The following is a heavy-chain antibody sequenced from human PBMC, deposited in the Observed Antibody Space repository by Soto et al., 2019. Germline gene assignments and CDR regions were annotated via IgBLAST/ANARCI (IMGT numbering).Heavy chain of an antibody. CDR3: ARQITMVRGYGMDV. Sequence: QLQLQESGPGLVKPSETLSLTCTVSGGSISSSSYYRGWIRQPPGKGLEWIGSIYYSGSTYYNPSLKSRVTISVDTSKNQFSPKLSSVTAADTAVYYCARQITMVRGYGMDVWGQGTTVTVSS. CDR1: GGSISSSSYY. V-gene: IGHV4-39*01. J-gene: IGHJ6*02. CDR2: IYYSGST. D-gene: IGHD3-10*01.